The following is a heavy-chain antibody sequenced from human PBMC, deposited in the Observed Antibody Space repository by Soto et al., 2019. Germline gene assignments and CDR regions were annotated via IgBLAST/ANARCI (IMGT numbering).Heavy chain of an antibody. Sequence: TCRLLRHSCTACGFTFISHAISWVSKPPGKGLEWVSAISGSGGSTYYADSVKGRFTISRDNSKNTLYLQMNSLRAEDTAVYYCAKEYEYSSGWEGIDYWGQGTLVTVSS. J-gene: IGHJ4*02. CDR2: ISGSGGST. V-gene: IGHV3-23*01. CDR3: AKEYEYSSGWEGIDY. D-gene: IGHD6-19*01. CDR1: GFTFISHA.